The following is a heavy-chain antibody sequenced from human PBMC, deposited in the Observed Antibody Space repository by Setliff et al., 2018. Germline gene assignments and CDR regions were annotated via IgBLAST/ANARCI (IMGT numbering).Heavy chain of an antibody. CDR1: GFSLTTSGVG. Sequence: SGPTLVNPTQTLTLTCTFSGFSLTTSGVGVGWVRQPPGKALEWLAIIFWGDDKRYSPSLKNRLTITKDSLKRQVVLTMTNVDPVDTATYYCVHRPGYCFTTTCWNFDYWGQGALVTVSS. CDR3: VHRPGYCFTTTCWNFDY. J-gene: IGHJ4*02. D-gene: IGHD2-2*01. V-gene: IGHV2-5*02. CDR2: IFWGDDK.